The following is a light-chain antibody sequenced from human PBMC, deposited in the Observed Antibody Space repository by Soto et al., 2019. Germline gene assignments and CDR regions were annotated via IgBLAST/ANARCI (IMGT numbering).Light chain of an antibody. Sequence: EVVLTQSPGTLSLSPGERAILSCRASQSVNSGYLAWYQQKPGQAPRLLINGTAIRAAGIPDSFSGSRSGTDVTLTISRLEPEDFVVYSCQQYLGSPPWTFGQGTKVE. CDR3: QQYLGSPPWT. J-gene: IGKJ1*01. CDR1: QSVNSGY. V-gene: IGKV3-20*01. CDR2: GTA.